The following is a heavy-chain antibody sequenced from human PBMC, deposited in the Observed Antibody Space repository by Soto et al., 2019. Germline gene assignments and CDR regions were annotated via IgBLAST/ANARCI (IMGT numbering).Heavy chain of an antibody. CDR3: ARDWIAARPGILYYYYYMDV. CDR2: IWYDGSNK. V-gene: IGHV3-33*08. J-gene: IGHJ6*03. CDR1: GFTFSSYG. D-gene: IGHD6-6*01. Sequence: GGSLRLSCAASGFTFSSYGMHWVRQAPGKGLEWVAVIWYDGSNKYYADSVKGRFTISRDNSKNTLYLQMNSLRAEDTAVYYCARDWIAARPGILYYYYYMDVWGKGTTVTVSS.